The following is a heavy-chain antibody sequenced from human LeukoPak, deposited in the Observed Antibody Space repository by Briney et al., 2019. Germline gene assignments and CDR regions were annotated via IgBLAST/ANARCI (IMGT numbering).Heavy chain of an antibody. CDR1: GGTFSSYA. J-gene: IGHJ1*01. CDR3: ATRYCSSTSSPNPAPSYFQH. D-gene: IGHD2-2*01. CDR2: IIPIFGTA. V-gene: IGHV1-69*05. Sequence: SVKVSCKASGGTFSSYAISWVRQAPGQGLEWMGGIIPIFGTANYAQKFQGRVTITTDESTSTAYMELSSLRSEDTAVYYCATRYCSSTSSPNPAPSYFQHWGQGTLVTVSS.